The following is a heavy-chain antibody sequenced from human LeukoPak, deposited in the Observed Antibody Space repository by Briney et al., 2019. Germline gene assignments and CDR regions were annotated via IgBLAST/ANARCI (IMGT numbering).Heavy chain of an antibody. V-gene: IGHV4-34*01. D-gene: IGHD1-26*01. CDR2: INHSGST. CDR3: ARGSRWDPSHFDY. CDR1: GGSFRGYY. Sequence: SETLSLTCAVYGGSFRGYYWSWIRQPPGKGLEWIGEINHSGSTNYNPSLKRRVTISVDTSKNQFSLKLSSVTAADTAVYYCARGSRWDPSHFDYWGQGTLVTVSS. J-gene: IGHJ4*02.